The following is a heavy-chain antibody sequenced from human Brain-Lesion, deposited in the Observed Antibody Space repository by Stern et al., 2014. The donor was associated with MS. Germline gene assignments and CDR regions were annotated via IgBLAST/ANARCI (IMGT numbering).Heavy chain of an antibody. CDR3: ARFPASRPHVFDS. Sequence: QLVQSGPGLVKPSGTLSLTCAVSGGSISSSNWWSWVRQSPGKGLEWIGESDHSGSTIYNPSLKSRVTVSVDKSKKRFSLNLRSVTAADTAVYFCARFPASRPHVFDSWGQGTLVTVSS. J-gene: IGHJ4*02. D-gene: IGHD6-13*01. CDR2: SDHSGST. CDR1: GGSISSSNW. V-gene: IGHV4-4*02.